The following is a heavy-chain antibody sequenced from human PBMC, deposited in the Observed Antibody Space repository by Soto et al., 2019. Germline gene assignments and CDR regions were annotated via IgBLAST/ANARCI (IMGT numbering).Heavy chain of an antibody. J-gene: IGHJ4*02. CDR1: GYTFTSYG. V-gene: IGHV1-18*01. Sequence: VASVKVSCKASGYTFTSYGISWVRQAPGQGLEWMGWISAYNGNTNYAQKLQGRVTMTTDTSTSTAYMELRSLRSDDTAVYYCARNGDYYDSSGYYPPYYFDYWGQGTLVTVSS. D-gene: IGHD3-22*01. CDR2: ISAYNGNT. CDR3: ARNGDYYDSSGYYPPYYFDY.